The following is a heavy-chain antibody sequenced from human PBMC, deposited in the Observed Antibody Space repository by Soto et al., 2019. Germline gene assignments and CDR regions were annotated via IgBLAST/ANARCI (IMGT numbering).Heavy chain of an antibody. J-gene: IGHJ4*02. Sequence: EVQLLESGGGLVQPGGSLKLSCAASGFTFSGSAMHWVRQASGKGLEWVARIRSKANSSATADAASVKGRFTISRDDSKNTVYLQMNSLKAEDTAVYYCTTHGETAGYSRSWPRDYWGQGTLVTVSS. V-gene: IGHV3-73*02. CDR2: IRSKANSSAT. CDR1: GFTFSGSA. D-gene: IGHD6-13*01. CDR3: TTHGETAGYSRSWPRDY.